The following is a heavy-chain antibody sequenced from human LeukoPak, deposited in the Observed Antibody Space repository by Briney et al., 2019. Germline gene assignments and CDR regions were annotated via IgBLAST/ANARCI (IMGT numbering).Heavy chain of an antibody. V-gene: IGHV4-39*07. Sequence: SETLSLTCTVSGGSISSSSYYWAWIRQPPGKGLEWIGSINYSGSTIYTPSLKSRLAISRDTSSDQFSLRLTSVTAADTAVYYCARAPIVVVSTPSFDTWGQGILVTVSS. D-gene: IGHD3-22*01. CDR3: ARAPIVVVSTPSFDT. J-gene: IGHJ4*02. CDR2: INYSGST. CDR1: GGSISSSSYY.